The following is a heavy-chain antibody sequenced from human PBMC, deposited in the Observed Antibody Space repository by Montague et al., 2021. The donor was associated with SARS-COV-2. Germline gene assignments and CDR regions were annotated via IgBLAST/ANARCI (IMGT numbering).Heavy chain of an antibody. Sequence: SETLSLTCTVSGGSISSSSYYWGWIRQPPGKGLEWIGSIYYSGSTHYNPYLKSRVTIPVDTYRNQLSLKLSSVTAADTAVYYCVEIVGAADYWGQGTLATVSS. D-gene: IGHD1-26*01. CDR3: VEIVGAADY. CDR2: IYYSGST. V-gene: IGHV4-39*01. CDR1: GGSISSSSYY. J-gene: IGHJ4*02.